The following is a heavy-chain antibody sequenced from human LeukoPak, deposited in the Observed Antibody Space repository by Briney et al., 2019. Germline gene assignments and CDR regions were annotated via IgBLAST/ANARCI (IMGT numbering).Heavy chain of an antibody. D-gene: IGHD3-10*01. CDR3: ARTGLWFGELFDY. J-gene: IGHJ4*02. CDR2: VNPNSGGT. V-gene: IGHV1-2*02. Sequence: ASVKVSCKASGYTFTSYYMHWVRQAPGQGLEWMGWVNPNSGGTNYAQKFQGRVTMTRDTSISTAYMELSRLRSDDTAVYYCARTGLWFGELFDYWGQGTLVTVSS. CDR1: GYTFTSYY.